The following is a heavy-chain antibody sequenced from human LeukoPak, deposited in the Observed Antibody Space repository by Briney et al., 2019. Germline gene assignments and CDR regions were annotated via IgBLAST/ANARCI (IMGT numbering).Heavy chain of an antibody. D-gene: IGHD6-13*01. CDR3: ARDHPDYSSRGSGVDY. CDR1: GFTFSSYE. V-gene: IGHV3-48*01. CDR2: ISSSSSTI. J-gene: IGHJ4*02. Sequence: GGSLRLSCAASGFTFSSYEMNWVRQAPGKGLEWVSYISSSSSTIYYADSVKGRFTISRDNAKNSLYLQMNSLRAEDTAVYYCARDHPDYSSRGSGVDYWGQGTLVTVSS.